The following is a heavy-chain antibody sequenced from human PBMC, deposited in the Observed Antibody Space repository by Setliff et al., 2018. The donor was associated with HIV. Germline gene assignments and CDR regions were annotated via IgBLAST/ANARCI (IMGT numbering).Heavy chain of an antibody. CDR1: GFTFSTSG. J-gene: IGHJ3*01. CDR2: IWYDGSEK. V-gene: IGHV3-33*01. CDR3: ARGNFGAAIRLQAFDL. D-gene: IGHD3-3*01. Sequence: PGGSLRLSCKASGFTFSTSGMHWVRQAPGKGLEWVAVIWYDGSEKYYVDSVKGRFTISRDNSKNTLYLQMNSLRAEDTAVYYCARGNFGAAIRLQAFDLWGRGTKVTVSS.